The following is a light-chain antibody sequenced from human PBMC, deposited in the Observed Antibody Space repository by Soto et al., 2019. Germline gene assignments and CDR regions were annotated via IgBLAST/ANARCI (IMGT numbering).Light chain of an antibody. V-gene: IGKV3-15*01. CDR2: DAS. CDR3: QQYNDWPPIT. J-gene: IGKJ5*01. CDR1: QSVSSN. Sequence: EIVITQSPATLSVSSGERATLSSRASQSVSSNLACYQQKPRQATSLIIYDASTRATVIPARFSGSGSGTEFTLTISSLQSEDFAVYYCQQYNDWPPITFGQGTRLEIK.